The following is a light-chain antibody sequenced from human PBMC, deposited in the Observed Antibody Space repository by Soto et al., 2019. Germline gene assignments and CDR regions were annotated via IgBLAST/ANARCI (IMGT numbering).Light chain of an antibody. CDR3: QQYNNWPPFMYT. CDR2: GAS. Sequence: EIVMTQSPATLSVSPGETATLSCRASQIISTNLAWYQQKPGQAPRLLIYGASTRATGIPARFSGSGSGTEFTLTISGLQSEDFAVYYCQQYNNWPPFMYTFGQGTKVDIK. V-gene: IGKV3-15*01. CDR1: QIISTN. J-gene: IGKJ2*01.